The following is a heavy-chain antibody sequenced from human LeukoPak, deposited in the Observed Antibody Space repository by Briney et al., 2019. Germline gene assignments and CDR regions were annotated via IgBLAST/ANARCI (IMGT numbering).Heavy chain of an antibody. CDR2: IIPIFGTA. CDR3: ARGLGADNFDYYYGMDV. V-gene: IGHV1-69*13. J-gene: IGHJ6*02. Sequence: GASVKVSCKASGGTFISYAISWVRQAPGQGLEWMGGIIPIFGTANYAQKFQGRVTITADESTSTAYMELSSLRSEDTAVYYCARGLGADNFDYYYGMDVWGQGTTVTVSS. CDR1: GGTFISYA. D-gene: IGHD1-26*01.